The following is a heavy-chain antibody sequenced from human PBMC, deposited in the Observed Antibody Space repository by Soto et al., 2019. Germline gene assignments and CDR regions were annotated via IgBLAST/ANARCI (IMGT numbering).Heavy chain of an antibody. CDR3: ARSNIRRIFDY. V-gene: IGHV2-5*02. CDR1: GFSLSTSGVG. D-gene: IGHD2-21*01. Sequence: QITLKESGPTLVKPTQTLTLTCTVSGFSLSTSGVGVGWIRQPPGKALEWLALIYWDDDKRYSPSLKSRLTITRDTSKNQVVLTMTNMDPVDTATYFCARSNIRRIFDYWGQGTLVTVSS. CDR2: IYWDDDK. J-gene: IGHJ4*02.